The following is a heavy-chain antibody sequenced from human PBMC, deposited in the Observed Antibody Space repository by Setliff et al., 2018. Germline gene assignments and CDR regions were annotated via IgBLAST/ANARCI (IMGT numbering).Heavy chain of an antibody. CDR3: SRLVRYCTTTSCQRLSGDEY. CDR1: GYTFSDYG. J-gene: IGHJ4*02. V-gene: IGHV1-18*01. D-gene: IGHD2-2*01. CDR2: ISAYSGKA. Sequence: ASVKVSCKASGYTFSDYGITWVRQAPGQGLEWMGWISAYSGKAYYAQKLQDRATMTTDTSTGTAYLELRSLRSDDTAVYYCSRLVRYCTTTSCQRLSGDEYWGQGTLVTVPQ.